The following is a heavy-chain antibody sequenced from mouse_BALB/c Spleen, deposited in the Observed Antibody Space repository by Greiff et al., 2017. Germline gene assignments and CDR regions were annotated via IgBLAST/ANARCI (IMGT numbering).Heavy chain of an antibody. CDR2: IWACGST. CDR1: GFSLTSHG. D-gene: IGHD2-3*01. Sequence: ESGPGLVAPSQSLSITCTVSGFSLTSHGVHWVRQPPGKGLEWLGVIWACGSTNYNSALMSRLSISKDNSKSQVFLKMNSLQTDDTAMYYCARDSDGYLYYAMDYWGQGTSVTVSS. CDR3: ARDSDGYLYYAMDY. V-gene: IGHV2-9*02. J-gene: IGHJ4*01.